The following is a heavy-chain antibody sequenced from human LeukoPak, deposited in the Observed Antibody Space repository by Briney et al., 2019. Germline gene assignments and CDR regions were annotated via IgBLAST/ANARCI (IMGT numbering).Heavy chain of an antibody. V-gene: IGHV3-9*01. CDR3: AKDLGDGYNRNYGMDV. Sequence: GGSLRLSCAASGFTFDDYAMHWVRQAPGKGLESVSGISWNSGSIGYADSVKGRFTISRDNAKNSLYLQMNSLRAEDTALYYCAKDLGDGYNRNYGMDVWGQGTTVTVSS. CDR1: GFTFDDYA. CDR2: ISWNSGSI. D-gene: IGHD5-24*01. J-gene: IGHJ6*02.